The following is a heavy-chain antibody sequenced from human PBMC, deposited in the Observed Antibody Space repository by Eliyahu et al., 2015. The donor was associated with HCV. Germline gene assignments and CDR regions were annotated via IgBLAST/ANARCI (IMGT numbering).Heavy chain of an antibody. V-gene: IGHV3-30*18. J-gene: IGHJ6*03. CDR2: ISYDGSNK. CDR1: GFTFSXXG. D-gene: IGHD4-17*01. Sequence: QVQLVESGGGVVQPGRSLRLSCAASGFTFSXXGXHWVRQAPGKGLEWVAVISYDGSNKYYADSVKGRFTISRDNSKNTLYLQMNSLRAEDTAVYYCAKALTTVSPDYYYYYMDVWGKGTTVTVSS. CDR3: AKALTTVSPDYYYYYMDV.